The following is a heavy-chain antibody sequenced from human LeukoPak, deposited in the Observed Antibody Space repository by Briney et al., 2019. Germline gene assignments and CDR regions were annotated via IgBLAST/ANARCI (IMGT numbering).Heavy chain of an antibody. Sequence: PGGSLRLSCAASGFTFSSHTMHWVRQAPGKGLEGVALISDDGNNEYYADSVKGRFTVSRDNFKNTLYLQMNSLRAEDTAVYYCARGDSASNHPYYFDYWGQGTLVTVSS. CDR3: ARGDSASNHPYYFDY. J-gene: IGHJ4*02. CDR2: ISDDGNNE. CDR1: GFTFSSHT. D-gene: IGHD1-26*01. V-gene: IGHV3-30-3*01.